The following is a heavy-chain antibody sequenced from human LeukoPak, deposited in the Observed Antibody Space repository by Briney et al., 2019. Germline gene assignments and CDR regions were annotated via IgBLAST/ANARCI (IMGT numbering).Heavy chain of an antibody. J-gene: IGHJ3*02. CDR2: IYYSGST. CDR3: ARLADDYGDYGPVGAFDI. Sequence: GSLRLSCAASGFTFSSYWMSWVRQPPGKGLEWIGSIYYSGSTYYNPSLKSRVTISVDTSKNQFSLKLSSVTAADTAVYYCARLADDYGDYGPVGAFDIWGQGTMVTVSS. D-gene: IGHD4-17*01. V-gene: IGHV4-39*07. CDR1: GFTFSSYW.